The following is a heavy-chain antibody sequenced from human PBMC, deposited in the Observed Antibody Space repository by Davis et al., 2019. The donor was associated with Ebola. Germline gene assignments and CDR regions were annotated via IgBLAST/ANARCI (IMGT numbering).Heavy chain of an antibody. CDR2: IYPGDSDT. CDR1: GYSFANYW. Sequence: KVSCKGSGYSFANYWIGWVRQMPGKGLEWMGIIYPGDSDTRYSPSFQGQVTISADKSISTAYLQWSSLKASDSAMYYCARRGYCSGTACPWGWFDPWGRGTLVTVSS. V-gene: IGHV5-51*01. CDR3: ARRGYCSGTACPWGWFDP. J-gene: IGHJ5*02. D-gene: IGHD2-15*01.